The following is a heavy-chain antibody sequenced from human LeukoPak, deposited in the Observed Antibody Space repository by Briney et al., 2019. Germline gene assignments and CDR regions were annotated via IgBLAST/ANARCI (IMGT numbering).Heavy chain of an antibody. Sequence: ETLSLTCTVSGGSVSSDTYYWSWVRQDPGRGLEWVSSITGAGSTTYYPESVKGRFTISRDNSKNTLYLQMNSLRVEDTAVYFCVRDRNYFEALQRSYWGQGTLVTVSS. V-gene: IGHV3-23*01. CDR3: VRDRNYFEALQRSY. CDR2: ITGAGSTT. CDR1: GGSVSSDT. J-gene: IGHJ4*02. D-gene: IGHD1-7*01.